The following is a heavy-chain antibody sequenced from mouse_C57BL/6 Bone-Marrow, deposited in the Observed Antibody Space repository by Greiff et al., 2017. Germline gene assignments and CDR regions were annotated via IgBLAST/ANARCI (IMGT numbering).Heavy chain of an antibody. CDR1: GFTFSDFY. V-gene: IGHV7-1*01. D-gene: IGHD2-3*01. Sequence: EVQRVESGGGLVQSGRSLRLSCATSGFTFSDFYMEWVRQAPGKGLEWIAASRNKANDYTTEYSASVKGRFIVSRDTSQSILYLQMNALRAEDTAIYYCARDALGNDGYYEGAMDYWGQGTSVTVSS. J-gene: IGHJ4*01. CDR3: ARDALGNDGYYEGAMDY. CDR2: SRNKANDYTT.